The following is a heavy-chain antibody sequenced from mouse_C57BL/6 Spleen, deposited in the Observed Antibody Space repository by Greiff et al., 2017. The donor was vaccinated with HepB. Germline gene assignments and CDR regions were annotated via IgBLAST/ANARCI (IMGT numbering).Heavy chain of an antibody. CDR1: GFTFSDYG. Sequence: EVKLVESGGGLVKPGGSLKLSCAASGFTFSDYGMHWVRQDPEKGLEWVAYISSGSSTNYYANTVKGRFTISRDNAKNTLCLQMTSLTSEDTAMYYCARQLSGTSAMDYWGQGTSVTVSS. D-gene: IGHD4-1*01. J-gene: IGHJ4*01. CDR2: ISSGSSTN. CDR3: ARQLSGTSAMDY. V-gene: IGHV5-17*01.